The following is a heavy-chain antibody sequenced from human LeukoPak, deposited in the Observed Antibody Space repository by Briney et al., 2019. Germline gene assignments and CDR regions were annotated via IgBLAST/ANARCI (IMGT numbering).Heavy chain of an antibody. Sequence: GGSLSLSCVASGFTFSSYEMNWVRQAPGKGLEGVSYISSSGSSIYYADSVKGRFTISRDNAKNSLYLQMNSLRAEDTAVYYCARDRRVGAINFDYWGQGTMVTVSS. CDR1: GFTFSSYE. J-gene: IGHJ4*02. D-gene: IGHD1-26*01. V-gene: IGHV3-48*03. CDR2: ISSSGSSI. CDR3: ARDRRVGAINFDY.